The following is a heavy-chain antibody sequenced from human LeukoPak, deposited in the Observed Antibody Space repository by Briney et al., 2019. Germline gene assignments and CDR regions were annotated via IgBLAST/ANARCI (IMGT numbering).Heavy chain of an antibody. D-gene: IGHD3-3*01. CDR3: ARVSGDFFDY. CDR2: IYSGGST. Sequence: GXXLXLSCXASGXTVSXNXXSWVRQAPGKXLEWFSVIYSGGSTYYADSVKGRFTISRDNSKNTLYLQMNSLRAEDTAVYYCARVSGDFFDYWGQGTLVTVSS. V-gene: IGHV3-53*01. J-gene: IGHJ4*02. CDR1: GXTVSXNX.